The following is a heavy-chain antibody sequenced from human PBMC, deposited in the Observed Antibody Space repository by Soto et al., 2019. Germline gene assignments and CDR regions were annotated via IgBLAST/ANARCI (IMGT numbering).Heavy chain of an antibody. J-gene: IGHJ6*02. CDR2: IYYSGST. Sequence: QVQLQESGPGLVKPSQTLSLTCTVSGGSISSGGYYWSWIRQHPGKGLEWIGYIYYSGSTYYNPSLKSRVXTSXDXFKNQFSLKLSSVTAADTAVYYCARGREGAGSCMDVWGQGTTVTVSS. V-gene: IGHV4-31*03. CDR1: GGSISSGGYY. D-gene: IGHD3-10*01. CDR3: ARGREGAGSCMDV.